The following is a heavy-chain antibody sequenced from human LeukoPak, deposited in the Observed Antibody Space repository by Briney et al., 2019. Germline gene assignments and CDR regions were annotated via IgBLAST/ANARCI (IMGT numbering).Heavy chain of an antibody. CDR3: AKDPTSYYGSGSSFDY. J-gene: IGHJ4*02. Sequence: GGSLRLSCAASGFTFDDYAMHWVRQAPGKGLEWVSGISWNSGSIGYADSVKGRFTISRDNAKNSLYLQMNSLRAEDTALYYCAKDPTSYYGSGSSFDYWGQGTLVTVSS. V-gene: IGHV3-9*01. D-gene: IGHD3-10*01. CDR1: GFTFDDYA. CDR2: ISWNSGSI.